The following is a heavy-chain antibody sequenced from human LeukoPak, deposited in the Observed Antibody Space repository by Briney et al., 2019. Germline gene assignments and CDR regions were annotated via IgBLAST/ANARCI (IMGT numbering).Heavy chain of an antibody. Sequence: PGGSLRLSCAASGFTFSSYSMNWVRQAPGKGLEWVSYISSSSSTIYYADSVKGRFTISRDNAKNSLYPQMNSLRAEDTAVYYCARDTSRDFDDAFDIWGQGTMVTVSS. CDR2: ISSSSSTI. CDR1: GFTFSSYS. J-gene: IGHJ3*02. CDR3: ARDTSRDFDDAFDI. V-gene: IGHV3-48*01. D-gene: IGHD2-21*02.